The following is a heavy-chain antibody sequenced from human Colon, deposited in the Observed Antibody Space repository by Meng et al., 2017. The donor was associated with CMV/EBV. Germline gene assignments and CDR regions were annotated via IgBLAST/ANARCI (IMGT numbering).Heavy chain of an antibody. CDR1: GFTFDDYA. CDR3: AKDVVTGDGADAFDV. CDR2: VSWNGDTR. J-gene: IGHJ3*01. Sequence: GGSLRLSCTASGFTFDDYAMHWVRQAPGKGLEWVSGVSWNGDTRGYADSVKGRFTMSRDNAKNSLYLLMNGLRAEDTVLYYCAKDVVTGDGADAFDVWGQGTMVTVSS. D-gene: IGHD7-27*01. V-gene: IGHV3-9*01.